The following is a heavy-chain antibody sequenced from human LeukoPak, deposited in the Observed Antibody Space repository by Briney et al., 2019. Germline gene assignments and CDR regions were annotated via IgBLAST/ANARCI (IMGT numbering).Heavy chain of an antibody. V-gene: IGHV4-39*01. CDR1: GDSINSDGYY. CDR2: VHYTGNT. J-gene: IGHJ4*02. D-gene: IGHD6-6*01. CDR3: ARFEYSSSSFDY. Sequence: SETLSLTCTVSGDSINSDGYYWGWIRQPPGKGLEWIGSVHYTGNTYYSPSLKSRVTISVHTSKDQFSLKLNSVTAADTAVYYCARFEYSSSSFDYWGQGTLVTVSS.